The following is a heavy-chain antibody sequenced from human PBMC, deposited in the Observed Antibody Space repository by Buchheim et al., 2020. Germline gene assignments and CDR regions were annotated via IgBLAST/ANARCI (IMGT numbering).Heavy chain of an antibody. CDR2: IYYSGST. Sequence: QLQVQESGPGLVKPSQTLSLTCTVSGGSISSGGYYWSWIRQHPGKGLEWIGYIYYSGSTYYTPSLTSRVTISVDTSKNQFSLKLSSVTAADTAVYYCAREGDDIVGAIYFDYWGQGTL. V-gene: IGHV4-31*03. J-gene: IGHJ4*02. D-gene: IGHD1-26*01. CDR3: AREGDDIVGAIYFDY. CDR1: GGSISSGGYY.